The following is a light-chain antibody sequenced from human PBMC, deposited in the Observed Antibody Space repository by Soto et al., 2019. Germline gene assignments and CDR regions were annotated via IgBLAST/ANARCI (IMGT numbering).Light chain of an antibody. V-gene: IGKV1-17*01. Sequence: DVQMTQSPSSLSASVGDRETITCRASQGIRNDLGWYQQKPGKAPKRLIHAASNLQSGVLSRFSGSGSGIHFTPTFSSLQPEACVSYSCQQSESTPRAFGQGTKVDIK. J-gene: IGKJ1*01. CDR1: QGIRND. CDR3: QQSESTPRA. CDR2: AAS.